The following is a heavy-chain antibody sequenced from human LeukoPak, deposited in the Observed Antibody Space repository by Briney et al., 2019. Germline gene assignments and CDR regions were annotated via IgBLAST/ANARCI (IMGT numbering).Heavy chain of an antibody. Sequence: SVKVSCKASGGTFSSYAISWVRQAPGQGLEWMGRIIPILGIANYAQKFQGRVTITADKSTSTAYMELSSLRSEDTAVYYCARAASSLRLGYCSSTSCPTAYYYYGMDVWGQGTTVTVPS. CDR1: GGTFSSYA. CDR2: IIPILGIA. D-gene: IGHD2-2*01. V-gene: IGHV1-69*04. CDR3: ARAASSLRLGYCSSTSCPTAYYYYGMDV. J-gene: IGHJ6*02.